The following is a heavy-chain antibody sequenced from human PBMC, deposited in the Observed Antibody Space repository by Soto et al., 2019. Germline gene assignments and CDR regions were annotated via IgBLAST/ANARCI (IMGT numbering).Heavy chain of an antibody. CDR2: ISYDGSNK. D-gene: IGHD3-22*01. J-gene: IGHJ4*02. CDR3: ARVPYPDSSGYHPFHY. Sequence: PGGSLRLSCAASGFTFSNYAMHWVRQAPGKGLEWVALISYDGSNKYYADSVKGRFTISRDNSKNTLYLQMNSLRAEDTAVYYCARVPYPDSSGYHPFHYWGQGTLVTVSS. V-gene: IGHV3-30-3*01. CDR1: GFTFSNYA.